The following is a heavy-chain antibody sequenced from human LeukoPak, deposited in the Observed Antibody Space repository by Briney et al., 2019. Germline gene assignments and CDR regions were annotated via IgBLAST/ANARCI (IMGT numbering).Heavy chain of an antibody. J-gene: IGHJ6*03. Sequence: ASVKVSCKASGYTFTTYGITWVRQAPGQGLEWMGGIIPIFGTANYAQKFQGRVTITADESTSTAYMELSSLRSEDTAVYYCARGTEAPVDYYYYYMDVWGKGTTVTVSS. CDR3: ARGTEAPVDYYYYYMDV. V-gene: IGHV1-69*13. CDR1: GYTFTTYG. CDR2: IIPIFGTA. D-gene: IGHD6-6*01.